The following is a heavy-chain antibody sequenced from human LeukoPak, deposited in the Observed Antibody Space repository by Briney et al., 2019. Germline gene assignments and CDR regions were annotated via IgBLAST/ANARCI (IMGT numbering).Heavy chain of an antibody. D-gene: IGHD5-24*01. J-gene: IGHJ4*02. CDR2: INPIGGTT. V-gene: IGHV1-46*01. CDR1: GYTFTSYY. CDR3: ARQSRREMATIRG. Sequence: ASVKVSCKASGYTFTSYYIHWVRQAPGQGLEWMGIINPIGGTTDYAQKFQGRVTMTRDTSTSTVYMELSSLRSEDTAVYYCARQSRREMATIRGWGQGTLVTVSS.